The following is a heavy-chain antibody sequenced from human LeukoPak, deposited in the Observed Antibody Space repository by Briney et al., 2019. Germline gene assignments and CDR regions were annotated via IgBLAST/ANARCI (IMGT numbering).Heavy chain of an antibody. D-gene: IGHD3-10*01. CDR1: GFTFSSYG. J-gene: IGHJ4*02. Sequence: PGRSLRLSCAASGFTFSSYGMHWVRQAPGKGLEWVAVISYDGSNKYYADSVKGRFTISRDNSKNTLYLQMNSLRAEDTAVYYCARDFIIPRAAPTPPDYWGQGTLVTVSS. CDR2: ISYDGSNK. CDR3: ARDFIIPRAAPTPPDY. V-gene: IGHV3-30*03.